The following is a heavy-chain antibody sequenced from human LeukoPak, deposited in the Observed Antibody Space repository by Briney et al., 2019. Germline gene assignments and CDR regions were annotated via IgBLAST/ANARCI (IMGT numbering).Heavy chain of an antibody. Sequence: PSETLSLTYTVSGASISSSSYYWGWIRQPPGKGLEWIGSIYHSGSTYYNPSLKSRVTIAVETSKNQFSLKLSSVTAADKAVYYCARSCRILDIVATIRARLGGNGFDIWGQGTMVTVSS. CDR2: IYHSGST. CDR1: GASISSSSYY. V-gene: IGHV4-39*07. CDR3: ARSCRILDIVATIRARLGGNGFDI. J-gene: IGHJ3*02. D-gene: IGHD5-12*01.